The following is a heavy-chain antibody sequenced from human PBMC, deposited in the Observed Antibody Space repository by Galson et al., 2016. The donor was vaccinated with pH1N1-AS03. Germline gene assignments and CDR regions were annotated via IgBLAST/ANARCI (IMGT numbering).Heavy chain of an antibody. CDR1: GASISSRSYH. D-gene: IGHD3-10*01. CDR2: VDYNVGT. J-gene: IGHJ4*02. V-gene: IGHV4-39*02. Sequence: SETLSLTCSVSGASISSRSYHWVWIRQPPGKGLEWIGIVDYNVGTYYNPSLKSRVTIPADTSNNRFSLKLTSVTAADTAIYDCATYRAGEGGRGYWGPGTLVTVSS. CDR3: ATYRAGEGGRGY.